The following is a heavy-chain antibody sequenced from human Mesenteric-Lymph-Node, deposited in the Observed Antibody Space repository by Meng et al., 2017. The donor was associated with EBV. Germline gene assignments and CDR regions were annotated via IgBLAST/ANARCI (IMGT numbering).Heavy chain of an antibody. CDR1: GDSIGSTNW. CDR3: ARTYYYDSSGYAPIDY. V-gene: IGHV4-4*02. J-gene: IGHJ4*02. CDR2: TYYSGST. Sequence: QGVGPVWVRPSGTLSRTCAVAGDSIGSTNWWSWVRQPPGRGLEWIGETYYSGSTNYNPSLKSRVTILVDKSMNQFSLKLTSVTAADTAVYYCARTYYYDSSGYAPIDYWGQGTLVTVSS. D-gene: IGHD3-22*01.